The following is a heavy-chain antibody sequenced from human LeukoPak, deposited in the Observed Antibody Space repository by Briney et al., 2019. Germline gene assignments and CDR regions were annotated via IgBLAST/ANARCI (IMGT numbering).Heavy chain of an antibody. CDR2: IYHSGST. CDR3: ARDIGSGFDY. Sequence: SETLSLTCAVSGDSISSGGYSWSWIRQPPGKGLEWIGYIYHSGSTYYNPSLKSRVTISVDGSKNQFSLKLSSVTAADTAVYYCARDIGSGFDYWGQGTLVTVSS. V-gene: IGHV4-30-2*01. D-gene: IGHD2-15*01. CDR1: GDSISSGGYS. J-gene: IGHJ4*02.